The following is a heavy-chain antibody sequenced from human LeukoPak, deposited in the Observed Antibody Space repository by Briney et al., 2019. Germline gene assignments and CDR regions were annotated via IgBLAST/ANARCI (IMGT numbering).Heavy chain of an antibody. D-gene: IGHD1-26*01. CDR1: GFTFSSYA. CDR3: ARGKWELPNVP. CDR2: ISYDGSNK. Sequence: GGSLRLSCAASGFTFSSYAMHWVRQAPGKGLEWVAVISYDGSNKYYADSVKGRFTISRDNSKNTLYLQMNSLRAEDTAVYYCARGKWELPNVPWGQGTLVTVSS. V-gene: IGHV3-30*04. J-gene: IGHJ5*02.